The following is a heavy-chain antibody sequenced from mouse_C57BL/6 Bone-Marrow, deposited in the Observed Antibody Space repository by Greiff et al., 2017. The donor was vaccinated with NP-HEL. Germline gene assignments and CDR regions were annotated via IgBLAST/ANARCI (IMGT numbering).Heavy chain of an antibody. J-gene: IGHJ2*01. V-gene: IGHV1-50*01. CDR3: ARDAIYDGYYVDY. CDR1: GYTFTSYW. Sequence: QVQLQQPGAELVKPGASVKLSCKASGYTFTSYWMQWVKQRPGQGLEWIGEIDPSDSYTNYNQKFKGKATLTVDKSSSTAYMQLSSLTSEDSAVYYCARDAIYDGYYVDYWGPGTTLTVSS. D-gene: IGHD2-3*01. CDR2: IDPSDSYT.